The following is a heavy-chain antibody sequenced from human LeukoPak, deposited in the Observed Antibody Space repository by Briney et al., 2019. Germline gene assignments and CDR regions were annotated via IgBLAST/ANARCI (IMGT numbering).Heavy chain of an antibody. Sequence: KSGGSLRLSCAASGFTFSNAWMSWVRQAPGKGLEWVSSISSSSSYIYYADSVKGRFTISRDNAKNSLYLQMNSLRAEDTAVYYCARDPIQSCSSTSCYGYYFDYWGQGTLVTVSS. CDR1: GFTFSNAW. CDR2: ISSSSSYI. V-gene: IGHV3-21*01. CDR3: ARDPIQSCSSTSCYGYYFDY. D-gene: IGHD2-2*01. J-gene: IGHJ4*02.